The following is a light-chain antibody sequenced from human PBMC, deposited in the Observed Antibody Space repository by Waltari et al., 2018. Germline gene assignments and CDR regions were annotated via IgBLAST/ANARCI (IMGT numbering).Light chain of an antibody. V-gene: IGKV3-11*01. CDR3: QQRTNGPPAYT. CDR2: DAS. CDR1: QSDSSP. J-gene: IGKJ2*01. Sequence: EIVLTQSPAPLSLSPGGRATPPCRTSQSDSSPFTWYQQKPGQAPRPPIYDASKRATGVPARFSGSGSGTDFTLTISNLVPEDFAVYYCQQRTNGPPAYTFGQGTKLEIK.